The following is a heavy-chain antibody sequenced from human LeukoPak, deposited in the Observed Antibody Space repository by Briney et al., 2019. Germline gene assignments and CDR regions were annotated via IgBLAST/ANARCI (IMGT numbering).Heavy chain of an antibody. CDR3: ASLHIAATAFDP. V-gene: IGHV1-18*01. D-gene: IGHD6-25*01. CDR1: GYTFTSYG. J-gene: IGHJ5*02. CDR2: ISAYNGNT. Sequence: ASVKVSCKASGYTFTSYGISWVRQAPGQGLEWMGWISAYNGNTNYAQKLQGRVTMTTDTSTSTAYMELRSLRSDDTAVYYCASLHIAATAFDPWGQGTLVTVSS.